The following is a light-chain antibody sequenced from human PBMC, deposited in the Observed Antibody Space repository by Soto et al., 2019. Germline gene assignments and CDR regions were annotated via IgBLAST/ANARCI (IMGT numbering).Light chain of an antibody. CDR2: RSD. Sequence: QSVLTQPPSVSGTPGQRVSISCSGDSSTFANNYVHWYQQVPGAAPKLLIYRSDQRPSGVPERFSGSKSGTSASLTISGLRPEDEAQHYCAAYTGNWNGPVFGGGTKLTVL. CDR1: SSTFANNY. J-gene: IGLJ2*01. CDR3: AAYTGNWNGPV. V-gene: IGLV1-47*01.